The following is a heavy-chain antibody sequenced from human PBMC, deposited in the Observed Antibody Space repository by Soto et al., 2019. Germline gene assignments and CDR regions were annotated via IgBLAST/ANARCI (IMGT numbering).Heavy chain of an antibody. CDR3: VKDGAVTFSGWFFDY. CDR1: GFPFSRFA. V-gene: IGHV3-64D*06. D-gene: IGHD4-4*01. Sequence: GGSLRLSCSASGFPFSRFAIHWVRQAPGKGLVYVSGISFNGGDTYHADSVKGRFSISRDNSKNTVYLQMSSLRAEDTAVYYCVKDGAVTFSGWFFDYWGQGTPVTVSS. CDR2: ISFNGGDT. J-gene: IGHJ4*02.